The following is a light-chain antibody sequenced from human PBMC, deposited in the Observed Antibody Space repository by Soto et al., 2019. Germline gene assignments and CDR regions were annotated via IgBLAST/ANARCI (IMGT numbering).Light chain of an antibody. V-gene: IGKV1-33*01. Sequence: DIQMTQSPSSLSASVGDRVTITCQASQDISNYLNWYQQKPGKAPKLLIYDASNLETGVPSRFSGSGSGTDFSFTISSLQPEDIATYYCQQYHNLLSIPFGQGTRLEIK. CDR3: QQYHNLLSIP. CDR1: QDISNY. J-gene: IGKJ5*01. CDR2: DAS.